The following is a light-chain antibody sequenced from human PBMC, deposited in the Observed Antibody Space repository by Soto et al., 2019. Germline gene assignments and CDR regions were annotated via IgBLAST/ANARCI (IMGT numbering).Light chain of an antibody. CDR1: SSNIGAGYD. V-gene: IGLV1-40*01. Sequence: QSVLTQPPSVSGAPGQRVTISCTGSSSNIGAGYDVHWYQQLPGTAPKLLIYGNSNRPSGVPDRFSGSKSGTSASLAITGLQAEDEADYYCHSYDRSLSGVVFGGGTKVTVL. J-gene: IGLJ2*01. CDR2: GNS. CDR3: HSYDRSLSGVV.